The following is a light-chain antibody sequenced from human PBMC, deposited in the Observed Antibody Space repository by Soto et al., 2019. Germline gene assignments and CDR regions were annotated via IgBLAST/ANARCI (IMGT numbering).Light chain of an antibody. CDR2: GAS. CDR3: QQYNNWTPALT. J-gene: IGKJ4*01. V-gene: IGKV3-15*01. Sequence: EIVMTQSPVTLSVSPGERATLSCRASQSVSSNLAWYQQKPDQAPRLLIYGASTRATGIPARFSGSGSGTEFTLLISSLQSEDFAFYYWQQYNNWTPALTFGGGTKLEIK. CDR1: QSVSSN.